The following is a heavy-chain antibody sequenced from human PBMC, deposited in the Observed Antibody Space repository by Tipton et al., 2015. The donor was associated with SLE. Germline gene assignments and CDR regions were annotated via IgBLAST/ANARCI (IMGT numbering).Heavy chain of an antibody. D-gene: IGHD4-17*01. V-gene: IGHV3-43*01. CDR3: AKDNVNYDYGDQVAYFDH. J-gene: IGHJ4*02. CDR2: FSWDGVTT. CDR1: GFSFDAYT. Sequence: SLRLSCAASGFSFDAYTMHWVRHAPGMGLEWVSLFSWDGVTTYYADSVKGRFTISRDNAKNSLYLQMNSLRTEDTAVYFCAKDNVNYDYGDQVAYFDHWGQGAVVTVSS.